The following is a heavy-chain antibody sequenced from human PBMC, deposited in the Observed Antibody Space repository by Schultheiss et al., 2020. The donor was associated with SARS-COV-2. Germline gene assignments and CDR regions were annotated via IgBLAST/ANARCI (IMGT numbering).Heavy chain of an antibody. CDR1: GFTFSGSA. CDR3: AREYSAFDM. Sequence: GSLRLSCAASGFTFSGSAMHWVQASGKGLEWIGEINHSGSTNYNPSLKSRVTISVDTSKNQFSLKLSSVTAADTAVYYCAREYSAFDMWGQGTMVTVSS. D-gene: IGHD2/OR15-2a*01. J-gene: IGHJ3*02. CDR2: INHSGST. V-gene: IGHV4-34*01.